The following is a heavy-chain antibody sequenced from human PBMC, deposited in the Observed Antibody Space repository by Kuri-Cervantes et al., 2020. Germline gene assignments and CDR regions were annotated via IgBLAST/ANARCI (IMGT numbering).Heavy chain of an antibody. V-gene: IGHV4-59*10. J-gene: IGHJ4*02. Sequence: SQTLSLTCAVYGGSFSGYYWSWIRQPAGKGLEWVGRIYTSGSTNYNPSLNSRVTISVDKSKNQFSLKLSSVTAADTAVYYCARFSMVRELDYWGQGILVTVSS. D-gene: IGHD3-10*01. CDR3: ARFSMVRELDY. CDR2: IYTSGST. CDR1: GGSFSGYY.